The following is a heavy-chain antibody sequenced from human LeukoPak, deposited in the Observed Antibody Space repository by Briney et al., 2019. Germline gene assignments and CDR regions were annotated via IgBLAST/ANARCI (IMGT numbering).Heavy chain of an antibody. V-gene: IGHV3-7*01. CDR2: IKQGGSER. Sequence: GGSLRLSCAGSGFTFSSHWMSWVRQAPGKGLEWVANIKQGGSERYYVDSVKGRFIISRDNAKNSLYLRMNSLRAEDTAVYYCVREARESGGFDYWGQGTLVTVSS. J-gene: IGHJ4*02. CDR3: VREARESGGFDY. CDR1: GFTFSSHW. D-gene: IGHD5-24*01.